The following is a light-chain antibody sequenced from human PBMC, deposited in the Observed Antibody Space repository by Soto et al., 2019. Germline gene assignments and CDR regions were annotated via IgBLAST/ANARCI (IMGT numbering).Light chain of an antibody. Sequence: IQLTQSPSFLSASVGDRVSITCRASQGISSYLAWYQQKPGKAPKLLIYAVSTLQSGVPSRFSGTESGTEFTLTISSLQPEDFATYYCQQLKSYPQSTVGGGTKVEIK. CDR2: AVS. J-gene: IGKJ4*01. CDR1: QGISSY. CDR3: QQLKSYPQST. V-gene: IGKV1-9*01.